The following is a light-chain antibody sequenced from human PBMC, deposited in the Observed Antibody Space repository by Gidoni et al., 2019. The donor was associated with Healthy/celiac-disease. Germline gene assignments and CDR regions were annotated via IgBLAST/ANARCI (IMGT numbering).Light chain of an antibody. CDR3: QQYGSSFT. J-gene: IGKJ3*01. Sequence: EMVLTQSPGTLSLSPGERASQSVSSSYLAWYQQKPGQAPRLLIYGASSRATGIPDRFSGSGSGTDFTLTISRLEPEDFAVYYCQQYGSSFTFGPGTKVDIK. V-gene: IGKV3-20*01. CDR1: QSVSSSY. CDR2: GAS.